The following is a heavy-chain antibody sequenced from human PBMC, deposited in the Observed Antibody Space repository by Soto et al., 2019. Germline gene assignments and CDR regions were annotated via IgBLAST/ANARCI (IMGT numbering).Heavy chain of an antibody. CDR2: IRGSGSST. J-gene: IGHJ4*02. CDR3: AKMESASADYGGFDY. Sequence: PGGSLRLSCAASGFTFSSHALSWVRQAPGQGLEWVSSIRGSGSSTYYADSVKGRFTISRDNSNNTLYLQMNSLSAEDTALYFCAKMESASADYGGFDYWGQGTPVTVSS. D-gene: IGHD4-17*01. CDR1: GFTFSSHA. V-gene: IGHV3-23*01.